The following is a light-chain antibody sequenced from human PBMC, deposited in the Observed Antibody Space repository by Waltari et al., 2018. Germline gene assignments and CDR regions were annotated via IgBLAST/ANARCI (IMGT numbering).Light chain of an antibody. J-gene: IGKJ1*01. Sequence: DIQMTPSPSTLSASVGDRVTITCRASQNIGPWLAWFQQKSGRAPQILIYKASDLEIGVPSRFSGSGSGTEFTLTISSLQPDDFATYYCLQYKTLWTFGQGTKVDIK. V-gene: IGKV1-5*03. CDR2: KAS. CDR3: LQYKTLWT. CDR1: QNIGPW.